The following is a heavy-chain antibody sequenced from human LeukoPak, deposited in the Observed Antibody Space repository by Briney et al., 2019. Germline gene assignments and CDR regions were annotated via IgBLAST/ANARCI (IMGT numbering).Heavy chain of an antibody. CDR1: GFTFSSYA. Sequence: GGSLRLSCAASGFTFSSYAMHWVRQAPGKGLEWVAVISYDGSNKYYADSVKGRFTISRDNSKNTLYLQMNSLRAEDTAVYYCARDGRRRDPAYWGQGTLVTVSS. J-gene: IGHJ4*02. CDR3: ARDGRRRDPAY. CDR2: ISYDGSNK. V-gene: IGHV3-30-3*01.